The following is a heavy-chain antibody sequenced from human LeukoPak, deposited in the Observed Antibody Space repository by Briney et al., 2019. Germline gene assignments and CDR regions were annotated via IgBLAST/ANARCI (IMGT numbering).Heavy chain of an antibody. CDR3: ARVIPYNSGSYQDY. V-gene: IGHV4-39*07. J-gene: IGHJ4*02. Sequence: PSETLSLTCTVSGGSISSSSYYWGWIRQPPGKGLEWIGCIYYSGSTYYNPSLKSRVTISVDTSKNQFSLKLSSVTAADTAVYYCARVIPYNSGSYQDYWGQGTLVTVSS. CDR2: IYYSGST. CDR1: GGSISSSSYY. D-gene: IGHD1-26*01.